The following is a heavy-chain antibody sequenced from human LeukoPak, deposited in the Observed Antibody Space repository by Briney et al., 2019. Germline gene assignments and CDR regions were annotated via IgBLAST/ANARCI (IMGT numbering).Heavy chain of an antibody. Sequence: GGSLRLSCAASGFTFSSYWMSWVRQAPGKGLEWVSAISGSGGSTYYADSVKGRFTISRDNSKNTLYLQMNSLRAEDTAVYYCAKTHSSGWYAAFDYWGQGTLVTVSS. CDR2: ISGSGGST. J-gene: IGHJ4*02. D-gene: IGHD6-19*01. CDR3: AKTHSSGWYAAFDY. CDR1: GFTFSSYW. V-gene: IGHV3-23*01.